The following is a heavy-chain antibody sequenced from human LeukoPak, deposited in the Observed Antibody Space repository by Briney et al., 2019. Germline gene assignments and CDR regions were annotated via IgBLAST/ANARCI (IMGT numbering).Heavy chain of an antibody. J-gene: IGHJ3*02. CDR3: ARDTSPSSRSIYFAALDM. V-gene: IGHV3-7*01. Sequence: GGSLRLSCATSAFTFRSDWMTWVRQAPGKGLEWVANINHDGSKKHYVDSVKGRFTISRDNTEHSLFLQLNSLRAEDTAMYYCARDTSPSSRSIYFAALDMWGQGTMVTVSS. CDR2: INHDGSKK. D-gene: IGHD3-3*02. CDR1: AFTFRSDW.